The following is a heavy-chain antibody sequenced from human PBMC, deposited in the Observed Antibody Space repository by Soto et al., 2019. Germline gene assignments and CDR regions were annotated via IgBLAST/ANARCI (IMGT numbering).Heavy chain of an antibody. J-gene: IGHJ3*02. D-gene: IGHD2-15*01. V-gene: IGHV3-66*02. Sequence: GGSLRLSCAASGFTVSSNYMSWVRQAPGKGLEWVSVIYSGGSTYYADSAKGRFTISRDNSKNTLYLQMNSLRAEDTAVYYCARDRPQLRSKDGAFDIWGQGTMVTVSS. CDR2: IYSGGST. CDR3: ARDRPQLRSKDGAFDI. CDR1: GFTVSSNY.